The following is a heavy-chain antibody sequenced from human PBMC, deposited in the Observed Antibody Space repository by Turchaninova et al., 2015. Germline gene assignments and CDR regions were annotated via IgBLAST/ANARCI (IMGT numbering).Heavy chain of an antibody. V-gene: IGHV3-53*01. CDR3: ARNGYSSGWYRN. D-gene: IGHD6-19*01. CDR2: IYSVGST. J-gene: IGHJ4*02. CDR1: GFTVSTNS. Sequence: EVQLVESGGGLIQPGGSLRLSCAASGFTVSTNSLSWVRQAPGKGLEWVSIIYSVGSTYYADSVKGRFTISRDNSKNTLYLQMNSLRAEDTAVYYCARNGYSSGWYRNWGQGTLVTVSS.